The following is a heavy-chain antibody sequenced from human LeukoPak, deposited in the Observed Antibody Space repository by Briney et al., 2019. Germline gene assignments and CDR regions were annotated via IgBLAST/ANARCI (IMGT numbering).Heavy chain of an antibody. Sequence: SETLSLTCAVYGGSFSGYYWSWIRQPPGKGLEWLGEINHSGSTNYNPSLKSRVTISVDTSKNQFSLKLSSVTAADTAVYYCARSKRFGYGGNAPVYFDYWGQGTLVTVFS. CDR3: ARSKRFGYGGNAPVYFDY. D-gene: IGHD4-23*01. CDR1: GGSFSGYY. CDR2: INHSGST. V-gene: IGHV4-34*01. J-gene: IGHJ4*02.